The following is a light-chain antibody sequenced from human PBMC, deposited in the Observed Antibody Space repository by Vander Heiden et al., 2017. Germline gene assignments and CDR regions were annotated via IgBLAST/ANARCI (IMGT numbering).Light chain of an antibody. V-gene: IGKV1-39*01. CDR1: QSISSY. CDR2: AAS. Sequence: DTQMTQSPSSLSASVGDRVTITCRASQSISSYLNWYQQKPGKAPKLLIYAASSLQSGVPSRFSGSGYGTDFTLTISSLQPEDFATYYCQQSDSTPRYTFGQGTKLEIK. J-gene: IGKJ2*01. CDR3: QQSDSTPRYT.